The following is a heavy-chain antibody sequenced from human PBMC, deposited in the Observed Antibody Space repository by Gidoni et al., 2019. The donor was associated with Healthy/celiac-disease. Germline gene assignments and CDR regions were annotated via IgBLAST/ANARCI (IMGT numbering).Heavy chain of an antibody. J-gene: IGHJ4*02. CDR3: ARRVRFGEFGGTDY. CDR1: GYTFPGYY. Sequence: QVQLVQSGAEVKKPGASVKVSCKASGYTFPGYYMHWVRQAPGQGLEWMGWINPNSGGTSYAQKFQGRVTMTRDTSISTAYRELSRLRSDDTAVYYCARRVRFGEFGGTDYWGQGTLVTVSS. D-gene: IGHD3-10*01. CDR2: INPNSGGT. V-gene: IGHV1-2*02.